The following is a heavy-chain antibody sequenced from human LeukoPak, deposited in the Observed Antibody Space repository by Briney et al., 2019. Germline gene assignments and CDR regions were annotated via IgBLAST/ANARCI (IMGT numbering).Heavy chain of an antibody. J-gene: IGHJ4*02. CDR3: VSLIAAAGTGFDY. CDR2: IDPSSTYI. CDR1: GFTFRSYS. V-gene: IGHV3-21*01. D-gene: IGHD6-13*01. Sequence: GGSLRLSCAASGFTFRSYSMNWVRQAPGKGLEWVSAIDPSSTYIYYADSVKGRFTISRDNSKNTLYLQMNSLRAEDTAVYYCVSLIAAAGTGFDYWGQGTLVTVSS.